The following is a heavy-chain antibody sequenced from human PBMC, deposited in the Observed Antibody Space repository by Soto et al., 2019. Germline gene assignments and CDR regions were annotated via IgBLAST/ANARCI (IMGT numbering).Heavy chain of an antibody. CDR3: ARQIYDSDTGPNFQYSFDS. Sequence: GESLKISCKGSGYSFAGYWITWVRQKPGKGLEWMGRIDPSDSQTYYSPSLRGHVTISVTKSITTVFLQWSSLRASDTAMYYCARQIYDSDTGPNFQYSFDSWGQGSPVTVSS. D-gene: IGHD5-18*01. J-gene: IGHJ4*02. CDR2: IDPSDSQT. V-gene: IGHV5-10-1*01. CDR1: GYSFAGYW.